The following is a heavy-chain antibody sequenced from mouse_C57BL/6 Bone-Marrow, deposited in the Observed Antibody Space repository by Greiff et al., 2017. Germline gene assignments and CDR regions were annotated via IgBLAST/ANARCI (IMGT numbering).Heavy chain of an antibody. CDR2: IWSGGST. CDR3: ASFWYCDV. V-gene: IGHV2-2*01. CDR1: GFSLTSYG. Sequence: VQLQESGPGLVQPSQSLSITCPVSGFSLTSYGVHWVRQSPGKGLEWLGVIWSGGSTDYNAAFISRLSISKDNSKSQVFFKMNSLQADDTAIYYCASFWYCDVWGTGTTVTVSS. J-gene: IGHJ1*03.